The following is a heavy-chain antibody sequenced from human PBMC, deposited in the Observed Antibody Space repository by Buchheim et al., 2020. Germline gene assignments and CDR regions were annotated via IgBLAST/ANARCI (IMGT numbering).Heavy chain of an antibody. CDR3: ARGYSRGYFDS. J-gene: IGHJ4*02. CDR2: ISHDGNKE. CDR1: GFTFSNFG. D-gene: IGHD5-18*01. Sequence: QVQLVESGGGVVQPGRSPRLSCAASGFTFSNFGMHWVRQAPGKGLEWVAAISHDGNKEYYADSVKGRFTISRDASRDTVDLQMSGLRAEDTAIYFCARGYSRGYFDSWGQGT. V-gene: IGHV3-30*03.